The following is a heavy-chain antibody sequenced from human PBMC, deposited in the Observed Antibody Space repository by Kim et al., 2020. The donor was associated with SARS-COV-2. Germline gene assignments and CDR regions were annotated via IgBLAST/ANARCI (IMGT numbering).Heavy chain of an antibody. J-gene: IGHJ3*02. CDR3: ARGREDTMIVVDAFDI. Sequence: SLKSPVTISLDPSKNQFSLKLSSVTAADTAVYYCARGREDTMIVVDAFDIWGQGTMVTVSS. D-gene: IGHD3-22*01. V-gene: IGHV4-31*01.